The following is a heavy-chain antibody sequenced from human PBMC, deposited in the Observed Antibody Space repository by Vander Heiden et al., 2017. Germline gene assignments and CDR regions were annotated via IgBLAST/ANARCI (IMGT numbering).Heavy chain of an antibody. CDR1: GFTFSSYW. Sequence: EVPLVESGGGLVQPGGSLRLSCAASGFTFSSYWMHWVRQAPGKGLVGVSRINSDGSSTSYADSVKGRFTISRDNAKNTLYLQMNSLRAEDTAVYYCARDGSYGDDLGDYGMDVWGQGTTVTVSS. CDR3: ARDGSYGDDLGDYGMDV. V-gene: IGHV3-74*01. D-gene: IGHD4-17*01. J-gene: IGHJ6*02. CDR2: INSDGSST.